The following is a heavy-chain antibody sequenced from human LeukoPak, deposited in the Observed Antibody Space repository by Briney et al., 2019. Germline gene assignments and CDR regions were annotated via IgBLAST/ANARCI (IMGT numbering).Heavy chain of an antibody. Sequence: GGSLSLSCAASGFTFDDYGMSWVRQAPGKGLEWVSGINWNGGSTGYADSVKGRFTISRDNAKNSLYLQTNSLRAEDTALYHCARGSGYDPNWFDPWGQGTLVTVSS. CDR1: GFTFDDYG. J-gene: IGHJ5*02. CDR2: INWNGGST. V-gene: IGHV3-20*01. D-gene: IGHD5-12*01. CDR3: ARGSGYDPNWFDP.